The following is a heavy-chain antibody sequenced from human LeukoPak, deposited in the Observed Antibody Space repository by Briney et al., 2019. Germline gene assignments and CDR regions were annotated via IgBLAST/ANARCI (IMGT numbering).Heavy chain of an antibody. V-gene: IGHV1-46*01. J-gene: IGHJ4*02. CDR2: INPTGGST. Sequence: ASLKVSWKASGYTFPSYFMHWVRQAPGQGLEWMGIINPTGGSTTYAQKFQGRVTMTRDTSTSTVYMELSSLRSDDTAVYYCARTAARRFDYWGQGTLVTVSS. CDR1: GYTFPSYF. CDR3: ARTAARRFDY. D-gene: IGHD6-6*01.